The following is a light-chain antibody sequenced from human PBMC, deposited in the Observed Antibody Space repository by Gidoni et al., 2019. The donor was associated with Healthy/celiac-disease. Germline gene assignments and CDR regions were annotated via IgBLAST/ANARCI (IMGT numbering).Light chain of an antibody. CDR1: QGISSY. J-gene: IGKJ1*01. CDR3: QQYYSYPRT. CDR2: AAS. Sequence: AIRITQSPSSFSASTGDRVTITCRARQGISSYLAWYQHKPGKAPKLLIYAASTLQSGVPSRFSGSGSGTDFTLTISCLQSEDFATYYCQQYYSYPRTFGQGTKVEIK. V-gene: IGKV1-8*01.